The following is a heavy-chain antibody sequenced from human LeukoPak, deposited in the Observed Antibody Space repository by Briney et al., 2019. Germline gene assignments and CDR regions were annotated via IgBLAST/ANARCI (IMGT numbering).Heavy chain of an antibody. CDR1: GFTFSSYS. Sequence: GGSPRLSCAASGFTFSSYSMNWVRQAPGKGLEWVSSISSSSSYIYYADSVKGRFTISRDNAKNSLYLQMNSLRAEDTAVYYCARDGVLLWFGEFFDYWGQGTLVTVS. V-gene: IGHV3-21*01. D-gene: IGHD3-10*01. J-gene: IGHJ4*02. CDR2: ISSSSSYI. CDR3: ARDGVLLWFGEFFDY.